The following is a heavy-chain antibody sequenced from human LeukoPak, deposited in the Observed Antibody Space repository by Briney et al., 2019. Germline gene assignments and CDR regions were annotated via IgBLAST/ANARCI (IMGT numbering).Heavy chain of an antibody. Sequence: SETLSLTCTVSGGSINAYYWSWIRQPPGKGLEWIGYIYYSGSTNYNPSLKSRVTISVDTSKNQFSLKLSSVTAADTAVYYCAREGGYCSSTSCYAGWFDPWGQGTLVTVSS. CDR1: GGSINAYY. D-gene: IGHD2-2*01. V-gene: IGHV4-59*01. CDR3: AREGGYCSSTSCYAGWFDP. CDR2: IYYSGST. J-gene: IGHJ5*02.